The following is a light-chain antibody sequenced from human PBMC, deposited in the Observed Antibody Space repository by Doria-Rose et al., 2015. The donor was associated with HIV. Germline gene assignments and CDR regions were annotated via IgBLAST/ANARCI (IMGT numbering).Light chain of an antibody. V-gene: IGLV2-23*02. CDR2: EVN. CDR1: VGSYNL. Sequence: VGSYNLVSWYQQHPGKAPKLMIYEVNKRPSGVSYRLSGSKSGNTASLTISGLQAEDEADYYCCSYAGTPLVFGSGTKVTVL. CDR3: CSYAGTPLV. J-gene: IGLJ1*01.